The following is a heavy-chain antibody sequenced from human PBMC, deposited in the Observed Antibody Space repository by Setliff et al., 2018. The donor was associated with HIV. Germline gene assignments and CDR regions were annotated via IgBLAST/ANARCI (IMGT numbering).Heavy chain of an antibody. CDR3: ARLGGSFGIPHFDF. CDR1: GYYFTTFW. D-gene: IGHD3-3*02. J-gene: IGHJ4*02. Sequence: PGESLKISCKGSGYYFTTFWIAWVRQMPGKGLEWMGFIYPGDSHTTYSPSFQGQVTISVDTSVSTAYLQWSSLKASDSGIYFCARLGGSFGIPHFDFWGPGTLVTVSS. CDR2: IYPGDSHT. V-gene: IGHV5-51*01.